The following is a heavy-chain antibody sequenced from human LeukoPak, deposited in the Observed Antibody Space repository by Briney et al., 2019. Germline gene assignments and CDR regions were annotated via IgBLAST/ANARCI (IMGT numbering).Heavy chain of an antibody. V-gene: IGHV4-34*01. Sequence: PSETLSLTCAVYGGSFSGYYWSWIRQPPGKGLEWIGEINHSGSTNYNPSLKSRVTISVDTSKNQFSLKLSSVTAADTAVYYCARPRIAVGWNFGYWGQGTLVTVSS. CDR2: INHSGST. J-gene: IGHJ4*02. CDR1: GGSFSGYY. CDR3: ARPRIAVGWNFGY. D-gene: IGHD6-19*01.